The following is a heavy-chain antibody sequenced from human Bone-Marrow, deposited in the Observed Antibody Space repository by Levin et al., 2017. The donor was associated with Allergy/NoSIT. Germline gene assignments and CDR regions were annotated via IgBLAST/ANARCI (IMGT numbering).Heavy chain of an antibody. CDR1: GGTFSSYA. CDR3: ASLWSPKRLFWSGPINWFDP. CDR2: IIPIFGTA. D-gene: IGHD3-3*01. J-gene: IGHJ5*02. Sequence: ASVKVSCKASGGTFSSYAISWVRQAPGQGLEWMGGIIPIFGTANYAQKFQGRVTITADESTSTAYMELSSLRSEDTAVYYCASLWSPKRLFWSGPINWFDPWGQGTLVTVSS. V-gene: IGHV1-69*13.